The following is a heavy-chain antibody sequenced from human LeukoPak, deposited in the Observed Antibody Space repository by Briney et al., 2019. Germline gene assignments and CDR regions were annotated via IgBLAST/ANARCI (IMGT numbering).Heavy chain of an antibody. CDR1: GFTVSGNF. CDR2: LYSGVST. D-gene: IGHD3-3*01. Sequence: GGSLRLSCAASGFTVSGNFMTWVRQAPGKGLEWVSVLYSGVSTYYADSVKGRFTISRDNSKNTLYLQMNSLRAEDTAVYYCAKDLTIFGVVIPYDWGQGTLVTVSS. V-gene: IGHV3-53*01. J-gene: IGHJ4*02. CDR3: AKDLTIFGVVIPYD.